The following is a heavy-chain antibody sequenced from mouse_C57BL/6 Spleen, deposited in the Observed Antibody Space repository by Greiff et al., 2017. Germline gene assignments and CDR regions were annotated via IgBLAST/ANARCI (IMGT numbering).Heavy chain of an antibody. J-gene: IGHJ3*01. CDR3: ARGMEYYGSVFAY. V-gene: IGHV1-22*01. CDR2: INPNNGGT. D-gene: IGHD1-1*01. CDR1: GYTFTDYN. Sequence: VHVKQSGPELVKPGASVKMSCKASGYTFTDYNMHWVKQSHGKSLEWIGYINPNNGGTSYNQKFKGKATLTVNKSSSTAYMELRSLTSEDSAVXYCARGMEYYGSVFAYWGQGTLVTVSA.